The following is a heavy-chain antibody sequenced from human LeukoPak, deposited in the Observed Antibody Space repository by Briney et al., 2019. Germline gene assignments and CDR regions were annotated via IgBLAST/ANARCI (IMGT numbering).Heavy chain of an antibody. Sequence: PGRSLRLSCAASGFTFSSYGMHWVRQAPGKGLEWVAVISYDGSNKYYADSVKGRFTISRDNSKNTLYLQMNSLRAEDTAVYYCAKSIAADYWGQGTLVTVSS. V-gene: IGHV3-30*18. J-gene: IGHJ4*02. CDR1: GFTFSSYG. D-gene: IGHD6-13*01. CDR3: AKSIAADY. CDR2: ISYDGSNK.